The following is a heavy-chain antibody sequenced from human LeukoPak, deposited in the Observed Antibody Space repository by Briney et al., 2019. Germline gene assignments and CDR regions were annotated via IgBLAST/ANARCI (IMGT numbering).Heavy chain of an antibody. CDR2: INPNSGGT. CDR1: GYTFTVYY. D-gene: IGHD6-19*01. Sequence: ASVKVSCKASGYTFTVYYMHWVRQAPGQGLEWMGWINPNSGGTNYAQKFQGRVTMTRDTSISTAYMELSRLRSDDTAVYYCARVAVAGPAYYYCGMDVWGQGTTVTVSS. J-gene: IGHJ6*02. CDR3: ARVAVAGPAYYYCGMDV. V-gene: IGHV1-2*02.